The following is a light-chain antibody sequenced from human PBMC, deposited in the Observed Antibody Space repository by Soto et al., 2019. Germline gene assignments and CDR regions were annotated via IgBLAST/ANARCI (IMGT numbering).Light chain of an antibody. CDR3: QQLSDYPIT. CDR2: GSS. Sequence: DIQVTQSPSFLSASVGDRVTITCRASQAITNYLAWYQQKPGKAPKLLIYGSSTLHSGVPSRFSGSGFGTEFTLTISSLQAEDFAIYYCQQLSDYPITFGQGTRLEIK. V-gene: IGKV1-9*01. J-gene: IGKJ5*01. CDR1: QAITNY.